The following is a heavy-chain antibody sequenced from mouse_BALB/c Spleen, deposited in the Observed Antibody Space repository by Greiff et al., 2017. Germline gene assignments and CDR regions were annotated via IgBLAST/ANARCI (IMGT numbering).Heavy chain of an antibody. D-gene: IGHD2-14*01. CDR1: GYSITSDYA. V-gene: IGHV3-2*02. CDR2: ISYSGST. CDR3: ARKGHRYTYYFDY. J-gene: IGHJ2*01. Sequence: VQLQQSGPGLVKPSQSLSLTCTVTGYSITSDYAWNWIRQFPGNKLEWMGYISYSGSTSYNPSLKSRISITRDTSKNQFFLQLNSVTTEDTATYYCARKGHRYTYYFDYWGQGTTLTVSS.